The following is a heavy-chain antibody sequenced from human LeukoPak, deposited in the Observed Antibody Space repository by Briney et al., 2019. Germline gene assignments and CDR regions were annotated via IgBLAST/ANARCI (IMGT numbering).Heavy chain of an antibody. CDR3: ARSDWMRWSDP. Sequence: SETLSLTCTVSGGSINNYYWSWIRQPPGKGLEWIGYIYYSGSTNYNPSLKSRVTISVDTSKSQFSLKLSSVTAADTAVYYCARSDWMRWSDPWGLGTLVTVSS. CDR1: GGSINNYY. V-gene: IGHV4-59*08. CDR2: IYYSGST. J-gene: IGHJ5*02. D-gene: IGHD1-1*01.